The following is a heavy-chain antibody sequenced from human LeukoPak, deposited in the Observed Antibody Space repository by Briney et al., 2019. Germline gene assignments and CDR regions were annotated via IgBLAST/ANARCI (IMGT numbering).Heavy chain of an antibody. D-gene: IGHD3-22*01. J-gene: IGHJ4*02. CDR3: ARVQYYYDSSGYLDY. Sequence: GGSLRLSCEASGFTFSSYAMHWVRQAPGKGLEWVAVISYDGSNKYYADSVKGRFTISRDNSKNTLYLQMNSLRAEDTAVYYCARVQYYYDSSGYLDYWGQGTLVTVSS. CDR2: ISYDGSNK. V-gene: IGHV3-30-3*01. CDR1: GFTFSSYA.